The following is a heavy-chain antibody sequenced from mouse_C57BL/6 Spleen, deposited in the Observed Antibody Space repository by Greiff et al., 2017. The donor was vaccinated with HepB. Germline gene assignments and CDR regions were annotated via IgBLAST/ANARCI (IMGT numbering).Heavy chain of an antibody. CDR1: GFTFSSYA. Sequence: EVQVVESGEGLVKPGGSLKLSCAASGFTFSSYAMSWVRQTPEKRLEWVAYISSGGDYIYYADTVKGRFTISRDNARNTLYLQMSSLKSEDTAMYYCTRVPLTTVYAMDYWGQGTSVTVSS. J-gene: IGHJ4*01. CDR2: ISSGGDYI. V-gene: IGHV5-9-1*02. CDR3: TRVPLTTVYAMDY. D-gene: IGHD1-1*01.